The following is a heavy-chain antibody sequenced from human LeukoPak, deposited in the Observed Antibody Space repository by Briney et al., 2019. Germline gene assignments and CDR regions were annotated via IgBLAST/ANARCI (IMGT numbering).Heavy chain of an antibody. V-gene: IGHV1-8*03. J-gene: IGHJ4*02. CDR3: ARSDY. CDR1: GYTFTAYY. Sequence: GASVKVSCKASGYTFTAYYMHWVRQAPGQGLEWMGCINANSGNTGYAQKFQGRVTITRNTSISTAYMELSSLRSEDTAVYYCARSDYWGQGTLVTVSS. CDR2: INANSGNT.